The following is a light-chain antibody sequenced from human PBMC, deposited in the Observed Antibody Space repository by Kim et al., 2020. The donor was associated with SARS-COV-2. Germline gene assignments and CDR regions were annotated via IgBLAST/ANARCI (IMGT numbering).Light chain of an antibody. CDR3: QQCGSSPVT. CDR2: GAS. V-gene: IGKV3-20*01. CDR1: QSVSSSY. Sequence: SPGERVTLSCRASQSVSSSYLAWYQQKPGQAPRLLIYGASSRATGIPDRFSGSGSGTDFTLTISRLEPEDFAVYYCQQCGSSPVTFGGGTKVDIK. J-gene: IGKJ4*01.